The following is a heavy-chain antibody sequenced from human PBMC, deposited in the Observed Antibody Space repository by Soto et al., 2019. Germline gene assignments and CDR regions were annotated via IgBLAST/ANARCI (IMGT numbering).Heavy chain of an antibody. CDR2: INTHGSTT. Sequence: EVQLVESGGGLVQPGGSLRLSCAASGFTFSNYWMHWVRQAPGKVPVWVSRINTHGSTTNYSESLKGRFTISRHNAKNTLYLQTNSLGADDTAVYYCARDLGGYASHWGQGALVTVSS. D-gene: IGHD3-16*01. J-gene: IGHJ4*02. CDR3: ARDLGGYASH. CDR1: GFTFSNYW. V-gene: IGHV3-74*01.